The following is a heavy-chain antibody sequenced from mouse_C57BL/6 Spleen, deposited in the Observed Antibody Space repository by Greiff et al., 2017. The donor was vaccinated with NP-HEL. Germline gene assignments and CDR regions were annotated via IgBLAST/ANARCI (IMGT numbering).Heavy chain of an antibody. V-gene: IGHV1-64*01. CDR1: GYTFTSYW. CDR3: ARKGPYYSNH. J-gene: IGHJ2*01. Sequence: QVQLQQSGAELVKPGASVKLSCKASGYTFTSYWMHWVKQRPGQGLEWIGMIHPNSGSTNYNEKFKSKATLTVDKSSSTAYMQLSSLTSEDSAVYYCARKGPYYSNHWGQGTTLTVSS. D-gene: IGHD2-5*01. CDR2: IHPNSGST.